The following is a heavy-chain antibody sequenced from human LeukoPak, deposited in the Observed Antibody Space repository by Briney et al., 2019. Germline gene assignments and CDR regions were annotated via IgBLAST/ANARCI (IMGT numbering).Heavy chain of an antibody. V-gene: IGHV4-59*01. CDR1: GGSISSYY. J-gene: IGHJ4*02. Sequence: SETLSLTCTVSGGSISSYYWSWIRQPPGKGLEWIGYIYYSGSTNYNPSLKSRVTISVDTSKNQFSLKLSSVTAADTAVYYSARVDGDGYNLNFDYWGQGTLVTVSS. CDR2: IYYSGST. D-gene: IGHD5-24*01. CDR3: ARVDGDGYNLNFDY.